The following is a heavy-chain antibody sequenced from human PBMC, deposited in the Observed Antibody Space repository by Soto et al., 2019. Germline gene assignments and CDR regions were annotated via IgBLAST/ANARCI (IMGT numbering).Heavy chain of an antibody. Sequence: SETLSLTCTVSGGSISSYYWSWIRQPPGKGLEWIGYIYYSGSTNYNPSLKSRVTISVDTSKNQFSLKLSSVTAADTAVYYCARDRYGGAFDIWGQGTMVTVSS. D-gene: IGHD5-18*01. J-gene: IGHJ3*02. CDR3: ARDRYGGAFDI. CDR1: GGSISSYY. CDR2: IYYSGST. V-gene: IGHV4-59*01.